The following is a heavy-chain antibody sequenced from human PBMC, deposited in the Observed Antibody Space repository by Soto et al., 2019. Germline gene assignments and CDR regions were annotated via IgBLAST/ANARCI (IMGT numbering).Heavy chain of an antibody. CDR2: IYYSGST. Sequence: SDPLSLTGTVSGGSISIYYWSWIRQPPGKGLEWIGYIYYSGSTNYNPSLKSRVTISVDTSKNQFSLKLSSVTAADTAVYYCARVLVGPAFDIWGQGTMVTVS. CDR3: ARVLVGPAFDI. V-gene: IGHV4-59*01. J-gene: IGHJ3*02. CDR1: GGSISIYY. D-gene: IGHD2-2*01.